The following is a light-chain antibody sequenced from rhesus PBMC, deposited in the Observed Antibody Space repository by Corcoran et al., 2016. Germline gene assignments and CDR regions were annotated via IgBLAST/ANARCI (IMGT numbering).Light chain of an antibody. CDR1: SSDIRDYNY. CDR3: CSYAGSYNFI. J-gene: IGLJ1*01. CDR2: EVT. V-gene: IGLV2-32*01. Sequence: QAALTQPRSVSGSPGQSVTISCTGTSSDIRDYNYFSWYQQHPDTAPKLIIYEVTKRPSGVSDRFSGSKSCSTASLTISGLQAEDEADYFCCSYAGSYNFIFDVGTRLTVL.